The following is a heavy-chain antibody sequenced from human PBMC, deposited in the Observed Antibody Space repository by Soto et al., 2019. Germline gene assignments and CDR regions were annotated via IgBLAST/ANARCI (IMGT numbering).Heavy chain of an antibody. CDR2: INHSGST. Sequence: PSETLSLTCAVYGGSFSGYYWSWIRQPPGKGLEWIGEINHSGSTNYNPSLKSRVTISVDTSKNQFSLKLSSVTAADTAVYYCARVPMVRGVSRWFDPWGQGTLVTVSS. J-gene: IGHJ5*02. V-gene: IGHV4-34*01. D-gene: IGHD3-10*01. CDR1: GGSFSGYY. CDR3: ARVPMVRGVSRWFDP.